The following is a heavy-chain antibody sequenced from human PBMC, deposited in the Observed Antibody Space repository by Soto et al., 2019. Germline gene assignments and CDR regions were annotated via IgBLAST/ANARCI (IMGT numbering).Heavy chain of an antibody. J-gene: IGHJ4*02. CDR3: ASPSRYSYGYVSDY. CDR1: GGSISSSSYY. D-gene: IGHD5-18*01. V-gene: IGHV4-39*01. CDR2: IYYSGST. Sequence: QLQLQESGPGLVKPSETLSLTCTVSGGSISSSSYYWGWIRQPPGKGLEWIGSIYYSGSTYYNPSLKSRVTISVDTSKNQFSLKLSSVTAADTAVYYCASPSRYSYGYVSDYWGQGTLVTVSS.